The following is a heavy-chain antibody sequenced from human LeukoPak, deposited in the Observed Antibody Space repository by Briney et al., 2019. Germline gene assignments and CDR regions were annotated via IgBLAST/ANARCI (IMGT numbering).Heavy chain of an antibody. D-gene: IGHD1-26*01. CDR3: AKDRTVGASYWYFDL. CDR2: IIPIIGTA. J-gene: IGHJ2*01. V-gene: IGHV1-69*13. Sequence: ASVTVSCKASGGTFSSYAISWVRQAPGQGLEWMGGIIPIIGTANYAQKFQGRVTITADESTSTAYMELSSLRSEDTAIYYCAKDRTVGASYWYFDLWGRGTLVTVSS. CDR1: GGTFSSYA.